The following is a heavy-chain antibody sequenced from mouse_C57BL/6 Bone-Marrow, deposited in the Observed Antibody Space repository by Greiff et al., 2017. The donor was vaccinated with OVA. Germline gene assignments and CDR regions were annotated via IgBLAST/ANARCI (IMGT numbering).Heavy chain of an antibody. CDR3: ARSGYGGDWYFDV. V-gene: IGHV1-69*01. CDR1: GYTFTSYW. Sequence: QVQLQQSGAELVMPGASVKLSCKASGYTFTSYWMHWVKQRPGQGLEWIGEIDPSDSYTNYNQKFKGKSTLTVDKSSSTAYMQLSSLTSEDSAVYYCARSGYGGDWYFDVWGTGTTVTVSS. CDR2: IDPSDSYT. D-gene: IGHD2-2*01. J-gene: IGHJ1*03.